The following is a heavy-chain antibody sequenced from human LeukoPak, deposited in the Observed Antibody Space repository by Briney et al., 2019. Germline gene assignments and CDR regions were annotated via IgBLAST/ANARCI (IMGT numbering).Heavy chain of an antibody. V-gene: IGHV4-31*03. CDR3: ACKTTVVSHYYGMDV. CDR1: GGSISSGGYY. Sequence: SETLSLTCTVSGGSISSGGYYWSWIRQHPGKGLEWIGYIYYGGSTYYNPSLKSRVTISVDTSKNQFSLKLSSVTAADTAVYYCACKTTVVSHYYGMDVWGQGTTVTVSS. CDR2: IYYGGST. J-gene: IGHJ6*02. D-gene: IGHD4-23*01.